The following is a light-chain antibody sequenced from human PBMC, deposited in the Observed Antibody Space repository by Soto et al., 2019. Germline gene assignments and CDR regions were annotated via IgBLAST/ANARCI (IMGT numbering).Light chain of an antibody. CDR2: LGS. CDR3: MQTLQTPA. CDR1: QSLLHRNGYNF. V-gene: IGKV2-28*01. J-gene: IGKJ3*01. Sequence: EIVMTQSPLSLPVTPGEPASISCRSSQSLLHRNGYNFLDWSLQKPGQSPQLLIYLGSNRASGVPDRFSGSGSGTDFTLEISRVEAEDVGIYYCMQTLQTPAFGPGTKVDIK.